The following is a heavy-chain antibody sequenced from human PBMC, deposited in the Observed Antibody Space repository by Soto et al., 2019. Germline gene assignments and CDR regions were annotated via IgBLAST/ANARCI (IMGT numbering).Heavy chain of an antibody. V-gene: IGHV3-64D*06. Sequence: GGSLRLSCSASGFTFSSYAMHWVRQAPGKGLEYVSAISSNGGSTYYADSVKGRFTISRDNSKNTLYLQMSSLRAEDTAVYYCSTYYYDSSGLYYFDYRGQGTLVTVSS. CDR2: ISSNGGST. CDR3: STYYYDSSGLYYFDY. J-gene: IGHJ4*02. CDR1: GFTFSSYA. D-gene: IGHD3-22*01.